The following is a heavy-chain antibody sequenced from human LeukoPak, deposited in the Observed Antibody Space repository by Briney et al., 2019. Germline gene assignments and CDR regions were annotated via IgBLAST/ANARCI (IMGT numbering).Heavy chain of an antibody. J-gene: IGHJ4*02. CDR1: GFTFNRYS. CDR2: ISSSGTTI. CDR3: ARAGGTSWADY. V-gene: IGHV3-48*01. D-gene: IGHD6-13*01. Sequence: GASLRLSCAASGFTFNRYSMNWVRQAPGKGLEWISYISSSGTTIYYADSVQGRFIISRDNARNSLYLQMNSLRAEDTAVYYCARAGGTSWADYWGQGTLVTVSS.